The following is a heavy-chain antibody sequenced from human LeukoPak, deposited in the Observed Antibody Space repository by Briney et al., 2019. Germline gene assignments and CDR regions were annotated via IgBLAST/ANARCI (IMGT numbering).Heavy chain of an antibody. CDR2: IYYSGST. Sequence: SETLSLTCTVSGGSIYSNNYYWGWVRQPPGKGLECIGSIYYSGSTYYNPSLKSRVTISVDTSKNQFSLKLNSATAADSAVYYCARLWIGTRPPDYWGQGTLVTVSS. J-gene: IGHJ4*02. V-gene: IGHV4-39*01. CDR3: ARLWIGTRPPDY. D-gene: IGHD2-2*03. CDR1: GGSIYSNNYY.